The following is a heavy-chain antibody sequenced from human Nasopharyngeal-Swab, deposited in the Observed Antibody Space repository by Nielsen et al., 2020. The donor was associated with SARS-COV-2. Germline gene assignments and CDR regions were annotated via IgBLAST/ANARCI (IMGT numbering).Heavy chain of an antibody. D-gene: IGHD5-24*01. V-gene: IGHV3-72*01. CDR1: GFTFSDHY. Sequence: GGSLRLSCAASGFTFSDHYMDWVRQAPGKGLEWVGRTRNKANSYTTEYAASVKGRFTISRDDSKNSLYLQMNSLRAEDTAVYYCARDLEMAGGLDYWGQGTLVTVSS. CDR3: ARDLEMAGGLDY. CDR2: TRNKANSYTT. J-gene: IGHJ4*02.